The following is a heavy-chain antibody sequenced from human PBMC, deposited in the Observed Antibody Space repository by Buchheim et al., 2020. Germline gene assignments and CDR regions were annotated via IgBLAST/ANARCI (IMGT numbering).Heavy chain of an antibody. Sequence: QVQLVESGGGVVQPGRSLRLSCAASGVTFISYGMHWVCQAPGKGLEWVAVIWYDGSNKYYADSVKGGFTISRDNSKNTLYLQMNGRRAEDTAVYYCARVPLTIFGVVRDYYGLDVWGQGTT. CDR3: ARVPLTIFGVVRDYYGLDV. D-gene: IGHD3-3*01. CDR2: IWYDGSNK. CDR1: GVTFISYG. V-gene: IGHV3-33*01. J-gene: IGHJ6*02.